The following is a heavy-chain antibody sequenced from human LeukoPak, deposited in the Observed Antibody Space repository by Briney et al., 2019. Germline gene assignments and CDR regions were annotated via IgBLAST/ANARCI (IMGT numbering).Heavy chain of an antibody. D-gene: IGHD3-22*01. CDR3: ARVGSSGYYYNWDFDL. CDR1: GDSISHYY. J-gene: IGHJ2*01. V-gene: IGHV4-59*01. Sequence: SETLSLTCTVSGDSISHYYWSWIRQPPGKGLEWIGYIYYSVSTNYNPSLKSRVTISVDTSKNQFSLNLSSVTAADTAVYYCARVGSSGYYYNWDFDLWGRGTLVTVSS. CDR2: IYYSVST.